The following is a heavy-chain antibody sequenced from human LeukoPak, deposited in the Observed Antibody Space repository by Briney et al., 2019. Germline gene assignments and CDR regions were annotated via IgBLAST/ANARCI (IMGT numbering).Heavy chain of an antibody. Sequence: GGSLRLSCAASGFTVSSNYMSWVRQAPGKGLEWVSVIYSGGSTYYADSVKGRFTISSDNSKNTLYLQMNSLRAEDTAVYYCARVSKYYDSSGYEYYFDYWGQGTLVTVSS. D-gene: IGHD3-22*01. CDR3: ARVSKYYDSSGYEYYFDY. V-gene: IGHV3-53*01. CDR1: GFTVSSNY. CDR2: IYSGGST. J-gene: IGHJ4*02.